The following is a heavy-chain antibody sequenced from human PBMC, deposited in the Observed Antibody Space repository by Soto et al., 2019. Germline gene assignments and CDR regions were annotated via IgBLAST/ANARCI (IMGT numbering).Heavy chain of an antibody. D-gene: IGHD3-10*01. Sequence: PSQTMSLPCTVSGASRGEYFCRCIRQSPGTGLEWIGYIYYLGSTDYNPSLTSRVTISVDTSKRQFSLRLTSVTAADTAVYYCARDGYDGSGSPYPAFWGPGSQVTVSS. CDR3: ARDGYDGSGSPYPAF. J-gene: IGHJ4*02. CDR1: GASRGEYF. CDR2: IYYLGST. V-gene: IGHV4-59*01.